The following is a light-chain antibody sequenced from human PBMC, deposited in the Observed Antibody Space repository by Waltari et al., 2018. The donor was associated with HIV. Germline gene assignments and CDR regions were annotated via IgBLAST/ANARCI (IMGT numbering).Light chain of an antibody. J-gene: IGLJ3*02. CDR2: LNSDGSH. CDR3: QTWDTGPWV. V-gene: IGLV4-69*02. Sequence: QLILTQSPSASASLGASVRLTCPLRGGPSSYAIASHQPQPEKGPRYLMKLNSDGSHTKGDGIPDRFSGSSSGTERFLTISSLQSDDEADYYCQTWDTGPWVFGGGTKLTVL. CDR1: GGPSSYA.